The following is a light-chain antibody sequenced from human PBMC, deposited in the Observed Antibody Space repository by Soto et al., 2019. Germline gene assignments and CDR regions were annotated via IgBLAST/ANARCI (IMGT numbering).Light chain of an antibody. J-gene: IGKJ5*01. Sequence: DIQMTQSPSSLSASVGDRVTITCLASQSISSYLNWYRQKPGKAPQLLIYDASSLESGVPARFSGSGSGTEFTLSISSLQPDDFATYYCQQYYTWPLTFGQGTRLEIK. V-gene: IGKV1-39*01. CDR3: QQYYTWPLT. CDR1: QSISSY. CDR2: DAS.